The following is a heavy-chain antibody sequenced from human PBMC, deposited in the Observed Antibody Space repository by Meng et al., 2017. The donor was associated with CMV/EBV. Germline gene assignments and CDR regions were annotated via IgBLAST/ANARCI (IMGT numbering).Heavy chain of an antibody. J-gene: IGHJ4*01. V-gene: IGHV1-18*01. CDR2: ISVSNGHT. CDR1: PSTLPCYG. Sequence: VQVVHSPVEVHPPVPPWKVSSKASPSTLPCYGISWLRQAPGQLLEWMGWISVSNGHTNFAQNLQGRVTMTTDTSTSTAYVELRSLRSDDTAIYYCARGVPLGIIYSFDYWGQGTLVTVSS. CDR3: ARGVPLGIIYSFDY. D-gene: IGHD2-21*01.